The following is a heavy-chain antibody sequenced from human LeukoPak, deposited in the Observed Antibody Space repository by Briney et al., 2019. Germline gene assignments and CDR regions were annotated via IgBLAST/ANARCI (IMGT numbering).Heavy chain of an antibody. J-gene: IGHJ4*02. CDR3: ASLTYYDILTGQGYYFDY. V-gene: IGHV5-51*01. D-gene: IGHD3-9*01. CDR2: IYPGDSDT. CDR1: GYSFTSYW. Sequence: GESLKISCKGSGYSFTSYWIGWVRQMPGKGQEWMGIIYPGDSDTRYSPSFQGQVTISADKSISTAYLQWSSLKASDTAMYYCASLTYYDILTGQGYYFDYWGQGTLVTVSS.